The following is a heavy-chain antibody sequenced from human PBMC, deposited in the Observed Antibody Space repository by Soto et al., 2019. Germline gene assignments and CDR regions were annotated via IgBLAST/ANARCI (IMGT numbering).Heavy chain of an antibody. CDR1: GYTFTSYG. CDR3: ARAPGVEDYYDSSGYNPPDYYYGMDV. D-gene: IGHD3-22*01. V-gene: IGHV1-18*01. CDR2: ISAYNGNT. Sequence: ASVKVSCKASGYTFTSYGISWVRQAPGQGLEWRGWISAYNGNTNYAQKLQGRVTMTTDTSTSTAYMELRSLRSDDTAVYYCARAPGVEDYYDSSGYNPPDYYYGMDVWGQGTTVTVSS. J-gene: IGHJ6*02.